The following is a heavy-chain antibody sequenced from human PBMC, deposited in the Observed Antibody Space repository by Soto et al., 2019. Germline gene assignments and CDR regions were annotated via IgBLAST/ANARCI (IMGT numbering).Heavy chain of an antibody. J-gene: IGHJ5*02. D-gene: IGHD3-10*01. CDR2: IDSAGDA. Sequence: EVQLVESGGGLVQPGGSLRLSCAASGFTFSSHDRHWVRQVTGKGVEWVSGIDSAGDAKYPASVKGRFTISRENAKNSLYLQMNSLRAEDTAMYYCTRGGIWGVSWNWFDTWGQGTLVTVSS. CDR3: TRGGIWGVSWNWFDT. CDR1: GFTFSSHD. V-gene: IGHV3-13*01.